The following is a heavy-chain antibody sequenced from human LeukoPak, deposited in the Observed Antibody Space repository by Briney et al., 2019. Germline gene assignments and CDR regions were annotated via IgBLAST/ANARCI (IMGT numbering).Heavy chain of an antibody. V-gene: IGHV3-23*01. CDR1: GFTFSTYG. J-gene: IGHJ4*02. Sequence: GGSLRLSCAASGFTFSTYGMNWVRQAPGKGLEWVSGISGGAVTTYYADSVKGRFTISRDNSKNTLYLQMSSLRAEDTAVYYCAKDTSVTMVRGVIFYFDYWGQGTLVTVSS. CDR3: AKDTSVTMVRGVIFYFDY. D-gene: IGHD3-10*01. CDR2: ISGGAVTT.